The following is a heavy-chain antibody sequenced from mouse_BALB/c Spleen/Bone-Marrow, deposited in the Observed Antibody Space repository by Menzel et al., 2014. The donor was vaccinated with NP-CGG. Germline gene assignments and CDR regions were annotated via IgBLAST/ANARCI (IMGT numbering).Heavy chain of an antibody. V-gene: IGHV3-6*02. CDR2: ISYDGSN. J-gene: IGHJ2*01. CDR1: GYSITSGYY. D-gene: IGHD2-1*01. CDR3: ANYGNYLDY. Sequence: ESGPGLVKPSQSLSLTCSVTGYSITSGYYWNWIRQFPGNKLEWMGYISYDGSNNYNPSLKNRISITRDTSKNQFFLKLNSVTTEDTATYYCANYGNYLDYWGQGTTLTVSS.